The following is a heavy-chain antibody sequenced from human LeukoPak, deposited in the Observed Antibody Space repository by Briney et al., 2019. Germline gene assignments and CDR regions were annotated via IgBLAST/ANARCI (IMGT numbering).Heavy chain of an antibody. V-gene: IGHV4-39*07. CDR3: ARARIYYDFWSGTSYFDY. CDR2: INHSGST. CDR1: GGSISSSSYY. Sequence: PSETLSLTCTVSGGSISSSSYYWSWIRQPPGKGLEWIGEINHSGSTNYNPSLKSRVTISVDTSKNQFSLKLSSVTAADTAVYYCARARIYYDFWSGTSYFDYWGQGTLVTVSS. J-gene: IGHJ4*02. D-gene: IGHD3-3*01.